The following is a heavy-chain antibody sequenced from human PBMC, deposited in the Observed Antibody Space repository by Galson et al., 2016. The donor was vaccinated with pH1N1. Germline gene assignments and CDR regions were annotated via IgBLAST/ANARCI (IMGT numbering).Heavy chain of an antibody. CDR1: GGTFSSFG. V-gene: IGHV1-69*13. CDR2: IIGMFAKK. Sequence: SVKVSCKASGGTFSSFGISWVRQAPGQGLEWMGGIIGMFAKKNYEQKFQGRVTITADELTSTDYMDLRSLTSENTAVYYCARSPGYMVIALDNWCHGTLVTVSS. D-gene: IGHD2-21*01. CDR3: ARSPGYMVIALDN. J-gene: IGHJ4*01.